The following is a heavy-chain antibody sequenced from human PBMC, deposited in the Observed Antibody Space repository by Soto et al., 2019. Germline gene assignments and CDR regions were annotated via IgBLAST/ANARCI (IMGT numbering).Heavy chain of an antibody. J-gene: IGHJ4*02. V-gene: IGHV3-23*01. CDR2: ISGSGGSA. CDR3: VKEVGVAVAGTYYFDY. Sequence: PGGSLRLSCAASGFTFSSYAMSWVRQAPGKGLEWVSAISGSGGSAYYADSVKGRFTISRDNSKNTLYLQMSSLRAEDTAVYYCVKEVGVAVAGTYYFDYWGQGTLVTVSS. CDR1: GFTFSSYA. D-gene: IGHD6-19*01.